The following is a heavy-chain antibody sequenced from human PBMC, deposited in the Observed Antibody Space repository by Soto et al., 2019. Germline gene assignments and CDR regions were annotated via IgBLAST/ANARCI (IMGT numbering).Heavy chain of an antibody. CDR2: IDDSGST. Sequence: QVQLQESGPGLVKPSETLSLTCTVSGGSINDYYWSWMRQPPGKGLEWIGYIDDSGSTNYSPSLKGRVTISVDTSKDQFSLRLSSVTAADTAVYYCARVKAVAGRGFGSFDYWGQGTLVTVSS. D-gene: IGHD6-19*01. J-gene: IGHJ4*02. CDR1: GGSINDYY. V-gene: IGHV4-59*01. CDR3: ARVKAVAGRGFGSFDY.